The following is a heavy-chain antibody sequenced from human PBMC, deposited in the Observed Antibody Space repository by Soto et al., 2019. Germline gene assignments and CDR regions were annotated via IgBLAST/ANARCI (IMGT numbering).Heavy chain of an antibody. CDR2: ISSSGSTI. D-gene: IGHD3-10*01. V-gene: IGHV3-11*01. CDR1: GFIFSDYY. Sequence: GGSLRLSCAASGFIFSDYYMNWIRQAPGKGLEWVSYISSSGSTIYYADSVKGRFTVSRDNAKNSLYLQMNSLRAEDTAIYYCARDGVGTLIRGVSDYWGQGTLVTVSS. J-gene: IGHJ4*02. CDR3: ARDGVGTLIRGVSDY.